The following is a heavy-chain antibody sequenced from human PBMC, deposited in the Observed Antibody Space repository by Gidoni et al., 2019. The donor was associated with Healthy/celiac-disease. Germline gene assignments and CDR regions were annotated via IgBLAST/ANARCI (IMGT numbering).Heavy chain of an antibody. V-gene: IGHV3-23*01. CDR3: AKDVTQMTTVVYFDY. J-gene: IGHJ4*02. CDR1: GFTFSSYA. D-gene: IGHD4-17*01. Sequence: EVQLLESGGGLVQPGGSLRLSCAASGFTFSSYAMSWVRQAPGKGLEWVSGISGSGGSTYYADSVKGRFTISRDNSKNKLYVQMNSLRAEDTAVYYCAKDVTQMTTVVYFDYWGQGTLVTVSS. CDR2: ISGSGGST.